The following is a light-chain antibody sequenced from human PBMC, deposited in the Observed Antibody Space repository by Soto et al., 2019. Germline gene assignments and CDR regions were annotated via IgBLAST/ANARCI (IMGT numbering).Light chain of an antibody. Sequence: EVVMTQSPATLSVSPGERATLSCRASQFVSTNLAWYQQKPGQPPRLLIYSASTRATGIPARFSGSGSGTEFTLTISSLQSEDAAVYYCQQFNNWPPLTFGGGTKVEI. CDR3: QQFNNWPPLT. CDR2: SAS. CDR1: QFVSTN. J-gene: IGKJ4*01. V-gene: IGKV3-15*01.